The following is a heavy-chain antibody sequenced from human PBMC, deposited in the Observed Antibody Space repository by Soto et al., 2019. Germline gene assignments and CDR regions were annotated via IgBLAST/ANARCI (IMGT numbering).Heavy chain of an antibody. CDR3: ARGRVTMVRGAPRYFDY. Sequence: SETLSLTCAVYGGSFSGYYWSWIRQPPGKGLEWIGEINHSGSTNYNPSLKSRVTISVDTSKNQFSLKLSSVTAADTAVYYCARGRVTMVRGAPRYFDYWGQGTLVTVSS. CDR2: INHSGST. V-gene: IGHV4-34*01. CDR1: GGSFSGYY. D-gene: IGHD3-10*01. J-gene: IGHJ4*02.